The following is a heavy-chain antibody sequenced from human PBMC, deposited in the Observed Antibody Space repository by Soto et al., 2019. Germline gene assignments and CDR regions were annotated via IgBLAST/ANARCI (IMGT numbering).Heavy chain of an antibody. CDR1: RFDFTSYG. Sequence: PGESLRLSCAASRFDFTSYGMHWLRQAPGKGLEWVAVMSNDGNTKFNADSVRGRFIISRNTSKNTLFQQMTRLRPEDTAVYHGARGFCANRGCYYFFDLWGPGALVTVSS. CDR2: MSNDGNTK. CDR3: ARGFCANRGCYYFFDL. J-gene: IGHJ4*02. D-gene: IGHD2-8*01. V-gene: IGHV3-30*03.